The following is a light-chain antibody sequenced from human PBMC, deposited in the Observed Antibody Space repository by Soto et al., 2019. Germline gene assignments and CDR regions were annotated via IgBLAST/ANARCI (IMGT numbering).Light chain of an antibody. V-gene: IGLV2-14*01. Sequence: QSVLTQPPSVSAAPGQKVTISCSGSSSNIGNNYVSWYQQLPGTAPKLLIYEVSNRPSGVSNRFSGSKSGNTASLTISGLQAEDEADYYCSSYTSSSPYVFGTGTKVTVL. CDR2: EVS. J-gene: IGLJ1*01. CDR3: SSYTSSSPYV. CDR1: SSNIGNNY.